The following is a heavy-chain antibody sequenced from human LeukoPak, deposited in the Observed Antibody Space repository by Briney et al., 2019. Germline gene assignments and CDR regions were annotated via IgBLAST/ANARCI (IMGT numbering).Heavy chain of an antibody. CDR3: ARQYGEY. V-gene: IGHV4-61*05. CDR2: IYYSGST. CDR1: GGSISSSSYY. J-gene: IGHJ4*02. Sequence: PSETLSLTCTVSGGSISSSSYYWGWIRQSPGKGLEWIGYIYYSGSTNYNPSLKSRVTISLDTSNNQFSLRLSSVTAADTAVYYCARQYGEYWGQGTLVTVSS. D-gene: IGHD2/OR15-2a*01.